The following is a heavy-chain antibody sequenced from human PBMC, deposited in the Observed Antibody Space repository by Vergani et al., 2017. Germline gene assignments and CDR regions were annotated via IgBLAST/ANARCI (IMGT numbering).Heavy chain of an antibody. D-gene: IGHD3-10*01. CDR2: IDPGDSDT. Sequence: EVQLVQSGAEVKKPGESLKISCKGSGYSFTSYWIGWVRQMPGKGLEWMGIIDPGDSDTRYSPSFQGQVTISADKSISTAYLQWSSLKASDTAMYYCARRVTMVRGVIMDYGMDVWGQGTTVTVSS. CDR1: GYSFTSYW. CDR3: ARRVTMVRGVIMDYGMDV. V-gene: IGHV5-51*01. J-gene: IGHJ6*02.